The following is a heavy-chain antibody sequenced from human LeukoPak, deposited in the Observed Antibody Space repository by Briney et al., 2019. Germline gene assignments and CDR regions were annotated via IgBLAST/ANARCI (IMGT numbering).Heavy chain of an antibody. Sequence: GGSLRLSCAASGFTFSSYSMNWVRQAPGKGLEWVSYISSSSSTIYYADSVKGRFTISRDNAKNSLYLQMNSLRAEDTAVYYCASEPPDVYYYYGMDVWGQGTTVTVSS. CDR3: ASEPPDVYYYYGMDV. CDR2: ISSSSSTI. CDR1: GFTFSSYS. V-gene: IGHV3-48*04. J-gene: IGHJ6*02.